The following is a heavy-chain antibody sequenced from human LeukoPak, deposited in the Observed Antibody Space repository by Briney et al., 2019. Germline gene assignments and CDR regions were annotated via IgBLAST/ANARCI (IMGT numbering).Heavy chain of an antibody. CDR3: ARGYCSTTTICDPEASDI. CDR2: ISGSADIT. J-gene: IGHJ3*02. V-gene: IGHV3-23*01. CDR1: GFTFATYA. D-gene: IGHD2-2*01. Sequence: GGSLRLSCAASGFTFATYAMSWVRQPPGKGLEWVSSISGSADITYYADSVKGRFTISRDNSKNTLYLQMSSLRAEDTAMYYCARGYCSTTTICDPEASDIWGQGTVATVSS.